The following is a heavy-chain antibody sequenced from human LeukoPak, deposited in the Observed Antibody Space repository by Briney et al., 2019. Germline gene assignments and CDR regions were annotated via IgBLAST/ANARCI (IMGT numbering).Heavy chain of an antibody. CDR2: IYPGDSDT. J-gene: IGHJ4*02. CDR3: ARASDYYDSSGYARSYFDY. CDR1: GCGFTSYW. V-gene: IGHV5-51*01. Sequence: GESLKISCKGSGCGFTSYWIGWVRPMPGKGLEWMGIIYPGDSDTRYSPSFQGQVTISADKSISTAYLQWSSLKASDTAMYYCARASDYYDSSGYARSYFDYWGQGTLVTVSS. D-gene: IGHD3-22*01.